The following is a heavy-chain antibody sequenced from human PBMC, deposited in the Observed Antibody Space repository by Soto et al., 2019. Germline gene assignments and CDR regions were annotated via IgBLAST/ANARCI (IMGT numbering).Heavy chain of an antibody. CDR2: IYYTGAA. V-gene: IGHV4-31*03. D-gene: IGHD2-21*01. Sequence: QVQLQESGPGLVKPSQTLTLTCSVSGGSIDTGGFYWSWARQLPGKGLQWIGYIYYTGAAYYNPALNSRVVLSLDTAANQFSLSLTSLTAADTAVYYCASGTCNDISSDSWGQGRLVTVSS. CDR3: ASGTCNDISSDS. CDR1: GGSIDTGGFY. J-gene: IGHJ4*02.